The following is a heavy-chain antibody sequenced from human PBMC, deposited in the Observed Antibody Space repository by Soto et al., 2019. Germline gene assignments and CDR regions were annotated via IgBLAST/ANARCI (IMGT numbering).Heavy chain of an antibody. CDR1: GFTFSSYA. Sequence: EVQLLESGGGLVQPGGSLRLSCAASGFTFSSYAMSWVRQAPGKGLEWVSAISGSGGSTYYADSVKGRFTISRDNSKNTLYRQMTSLRAEDTAVYYCAKDWLAVRGEPPTDWGQGTLVTVSS. V-gene: IGHV3-23*01. CDR2: ISGSGGST. J-gene: IGHJ4*02. D-gene: IGHD3-10*01. CDR3: AKDWLAVRGEPPTD.